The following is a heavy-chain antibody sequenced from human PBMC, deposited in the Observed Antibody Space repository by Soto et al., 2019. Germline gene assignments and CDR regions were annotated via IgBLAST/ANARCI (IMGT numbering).Heavy chain of an antibody. Sequence: GGSLRLSCAASGLSVTNYGMSWVRQAPGKGQEWVSTIPDSRDVTYSDTSENELFTIPRDNSKNKVNVQLDRRRVQHTAVYFSLKETSSGWGYMDVWGRGTTVTVSS. CDR1: GLSVTNYG. CDR3: LKETSSGWGYMDV. D-gene: IGHD2-2*01. CDR2: IPDSRDVT. J-gene: IGHJ6*03. V-gene: IGHV3-23*01.